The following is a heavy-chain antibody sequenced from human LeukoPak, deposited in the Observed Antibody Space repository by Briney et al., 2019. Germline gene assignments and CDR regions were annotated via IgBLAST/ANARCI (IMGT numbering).Heavy chain of an antibody. CDR3: ASVGHCSGGSCYSGPFDY. D-gene: IGHD2-15*01. Sequence: ASVKVSCKASGYTFSNHGVTWVRQARGQGLEWMGWISAYKGNTNYAKKFQGRVTMTKVTSTSTAYMELRSLRSDDTAVYYCASVGHCSGGSCYSGPFDYWGQGTLVTVSS. J-gene: IGHJ4*02. V-gene: IGHV1-18*01. CDR2: ISAYKGNT. CDR1: GYTFSNHG.